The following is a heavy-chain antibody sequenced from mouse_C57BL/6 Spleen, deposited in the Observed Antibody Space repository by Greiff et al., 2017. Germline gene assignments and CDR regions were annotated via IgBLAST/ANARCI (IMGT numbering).Heavy chain of an antibody. CDR2: FYPGSGSI. Sequence: VKLVESGAELVKPGASVKLSCKASGYPFTEYTIHWVKQRSGPGLEWIGWFYPGSGSITYNEKFQDKATLTSDKSSITVYMELRRLTSDDSAVYFFARIYYGYDCYFDVWGTGTTVTVSS. J-gene: IGHJ1*03. CDR1: GYPFTEYT. D-gene: IGHD2-2*01. V-gene: IGHV1-62-2*01. CDR3: ARIYYGYDCYFDV.